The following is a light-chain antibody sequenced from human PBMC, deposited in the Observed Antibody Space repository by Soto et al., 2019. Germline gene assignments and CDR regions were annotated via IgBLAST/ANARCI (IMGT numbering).Light chain of an antibody. V-gene: IGKV3-11*01. Sequence: EIVLTQSPATLSLSPGERATLACRASQSVSSYLAWYQQKTGQAPRLLIYYESNSATAIPASLGGSGSGTDFTPTISSLQAEDCAVYYCEQDSNWPERTFGGGTKVEIK. CDR1: QSVSSY. CDR2: YES. J-gene: IGKJ4*01. CDR3: EQDSNWPERT.